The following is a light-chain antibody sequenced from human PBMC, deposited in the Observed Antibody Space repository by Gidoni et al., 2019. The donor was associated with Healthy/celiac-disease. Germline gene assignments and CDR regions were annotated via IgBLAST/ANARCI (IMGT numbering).Light chain of an antibody. Sequence: EIVLTQSPATLSLSPGERATLSCRASQSVSSYLAWYQQKPGQAPRLLIYDASNRATGIPARFSGSGSGTDFTLTISSLEPEDFAVYYCQQRNYRAGTFGPGTKVDIK. CDR2: DAS. CDR3: QQRNYRAGT. V-gene: IGKV3-11*01. J-gene: IGKJ3*01. CDR1: QSVSSY.